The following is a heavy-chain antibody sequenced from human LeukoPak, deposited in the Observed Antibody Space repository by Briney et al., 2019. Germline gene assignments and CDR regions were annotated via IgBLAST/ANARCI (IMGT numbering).Heavy chain of an antibody. J-gene: IGHJ4*02. CDR3: ARGGGVYDYVWGRSY. Sequence: GGSLRLSCAASGFIFSDYYMVWIRQAPGKGLEWIAYISSGGDTFFYADSVKGRFTISRDNSGESLYLQMNSLGADDTAVYYCARGGGVYDYVWGRSYWGQGTLVIVSS. D-gene: IGHD3-16*01. V-gene: IGHV3-11*01. CDR2: ISSGGDTF. CDR1: GFIFSDYY.